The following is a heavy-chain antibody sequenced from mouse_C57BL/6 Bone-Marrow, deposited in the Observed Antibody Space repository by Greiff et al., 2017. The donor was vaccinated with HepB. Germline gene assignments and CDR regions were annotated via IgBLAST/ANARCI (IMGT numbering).Heavy chain of an antibody. V-gene: IGHV1-81*01. CDR2: IYPRSGNT. CDR1: GYTFTSYG. Sequence: QVHVKQSGAELARPGASVKLSCKASGYTFTSYGISWVKQRTGQGLEWIGEIYPRSGNTYYNEKFKGKATLTADKSSSTAYMELRSLTSEDSAVYFCAGDYGSSWFAYWGQGTLVTVSA. D-gene: IGHD1-1*01. CDR3: AGDYGSSWFAY. J-gene: IGHJ3*01.